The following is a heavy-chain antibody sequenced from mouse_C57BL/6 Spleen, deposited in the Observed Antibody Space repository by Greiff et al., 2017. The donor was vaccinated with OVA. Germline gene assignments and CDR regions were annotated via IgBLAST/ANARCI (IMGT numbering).Heavy chain of an antibody. CDR3: TTDSSGHLYYFDY. V-gene: IGHV1-15*01. CDR2: IDPETGGT. D-gene: IGHD3-2*02. J-gene: IGHJ2*01. Sequence: VQLQQSGAELVRPGASVTLSCKASGYTFTDYEMHWVKQTPVHGLEWIGAIDPETGGTAYNQKFKGKAIMTEDKSSSTAYMDLRSLTSEDSAVYYCTTDSSGHLYYFDYWGQGTTLTVSS. CDR1: GYTFTDYE.